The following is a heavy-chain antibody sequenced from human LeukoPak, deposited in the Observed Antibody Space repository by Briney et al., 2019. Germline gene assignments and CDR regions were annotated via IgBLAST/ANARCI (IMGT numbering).Heavy chain of an antibody. D-gene: IGHD1-7*01. CDR3: ARLRRITGTTWFDP. V-gene: IGHV3-11*01. CDR1: GFTFSDYY. J-gene: IGHJ5*02. Sequence: GGSLRLSCAASGFTFSDYYMSWIRQAPGKGLEWVSYISSSGSTIYYADSVKGRFTISRDNAKNSLYLQMNSLRAEDTAVYYCARLRRITGTTWFDPWGLGTLVTVSS. CDR2: ISSSGSTI.